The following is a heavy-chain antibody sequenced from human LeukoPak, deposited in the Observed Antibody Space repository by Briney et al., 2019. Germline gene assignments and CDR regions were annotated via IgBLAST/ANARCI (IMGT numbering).Heavy chain of an antibody. J-gene: IGHJ2*01. CDR1: GYSISSGYY. CDR3: ARQGSGWYFDL. CDR2: IYHSGST. V-gene: IGHV4-38-2*01. Sequence: SETLSLTCAVSGYSISSGYYWGWIRQPPGKGLEWIGSIYHSGSTYYNPSLKSRVTISVDTSKNQFSLRLSSVTAADTAVYYCARQGSGWYFDLWGRGTLVTVSS.